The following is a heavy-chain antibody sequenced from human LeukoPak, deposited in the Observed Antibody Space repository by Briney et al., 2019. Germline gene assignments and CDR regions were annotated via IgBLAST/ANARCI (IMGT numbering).Heavy chain of an antibody. CDR2: IYHSGST. Sequence: PSETLSLTCTVSGYSISSGYYWGWIRQPPGKGLEWIGSIYHSGSTYYNPSLKSRVTISVDTSKNQFSLKLSSVTAADTAVYYCARTYYYGSGSSAFDIWGQGTMVTVSS. D-gene: IGHD3-10*01. CDR1: GYSISSGYY. V-gene: IGHV4-38-2*02. J-gene: IGHJ3*02. CDR3: ARTYYYGSGSSAFDI.